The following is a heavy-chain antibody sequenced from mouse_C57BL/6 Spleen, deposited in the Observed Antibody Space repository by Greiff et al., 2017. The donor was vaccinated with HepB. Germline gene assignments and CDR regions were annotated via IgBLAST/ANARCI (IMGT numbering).Heavy chain of an antibody. V-gene: IGHV1-64*01. J-gene: IGHJ4*01. CDR2: IHPNSGST. D-gene: IGHD2-4*01. CDR3: ANYDYDGDYAMDY. Sequence: QVQLQQPGAELVKPGASVKLSCKASGYTFTSYWMHWVKQRPGQGLEWIGMIHPNSGSTNYNEKFKSKATLTVDKSSSTAYMQLSSLTSEDSAVYYCANYDYDGDYAMDYWGQGTSVTVSS. CDR1: GYTFTSYW.